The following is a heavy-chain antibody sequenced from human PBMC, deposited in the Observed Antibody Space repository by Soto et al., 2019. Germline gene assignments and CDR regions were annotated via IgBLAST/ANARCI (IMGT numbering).Heavy chain of an antibody. Sequence: EVQVVGSGGGLVQPGESLRLSCAASGFIFRDSWMHWVRQAPGKGLMWVSRINSDGSSTNYADSVKGRFTISRDNSRNTLYLQMSSLRAEDTAVYYWARGNQSFDPWGQGTLVTVSS. V-gene: IGHV3-74*01. CDR3: ARGNQSFDP. CDR1: GFIFRDSW. J-gene: IGHJ5*02. CDR2: INSDGSST.